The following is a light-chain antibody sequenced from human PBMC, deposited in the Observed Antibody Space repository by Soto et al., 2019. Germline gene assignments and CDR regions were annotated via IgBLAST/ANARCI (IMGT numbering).Light chain of an antibody. CDR3: QQYGSSLIT. CDR2: DAS. CDR1: HSFSSNY. Sequence: EIVLTQSPGTLSLSPGERVTLSCRASHSFSSNYLAWYQQKPGQTPRLLIYDASIRATGIPDRLSGSGSGTDFTLTISKLEPEDFALYYCQQYGSSLITFGQGTRLEIK. J-gene: IGKJ5*01. V-gene: IGKV3-20*01.